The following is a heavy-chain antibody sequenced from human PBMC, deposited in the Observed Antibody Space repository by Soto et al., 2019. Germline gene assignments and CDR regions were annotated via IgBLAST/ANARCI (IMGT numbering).Heavy chain of an antibody. J-gene: IGHJ5*02. V-gene: IGHV4-34*01. CDR2: INHSGST. CDR3: ARGRRNLYCSGGSCYKGNWFDP. CDR1: GGSFSGYY. D-gene: IGHD2-15*01. Sequence: ETLSLTCAVYGGSFSGYYWSWIRQPPGKGLEWIGEINHSGSTNYNPSLKSRVTISVDTSKNQFSLKLSSVTAADTAVYYCARGRRNLYCSGGSCYKGNWFDPWGQGTLVTVSS.